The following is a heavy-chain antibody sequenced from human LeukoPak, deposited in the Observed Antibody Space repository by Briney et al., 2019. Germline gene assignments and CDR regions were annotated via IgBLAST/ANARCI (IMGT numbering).Heavy chain of an antibody. CDR3: AKDPCTIGGDCYSSIDY. D-gene: IGHD2-21*02. J-gene: IGHJ4*02. CDR2: ISGSGGST. V-gene: IGHV3-23*01. CDR1: GFTFSSYA. Sequence: GGSLRLSCAASGFTFSSYAMSWVRQAPGKGLEWVSVISGSGGSTYNADSVKGRFTISRDNSKNTLYLQMNSLRIEDTAVYYCAKDPCTIGGDCYSSIDYWGQGTLVTVSS.